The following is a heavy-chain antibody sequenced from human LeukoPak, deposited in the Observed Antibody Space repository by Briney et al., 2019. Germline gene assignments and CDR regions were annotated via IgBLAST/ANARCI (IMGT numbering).Heavy chain of an antibody. CDR1: GGSISSYY. D-gene: IGHD3-10*02. J-gene: IGHJ2*01. CDR3: ARVSRVRAAPDWYFDL. Sequence: KPSETLSLTCTVSGGSISSYYWSWIRQPAGKGLERIGRIYTSGSTNYNPSLKSRVTISVDKSKNQFSLKLSSVTAADTAVYYCARVSRVRAAPDWYFDLWGRGTLVTVSS. CDR2: IYTSGST. V-gene: IGHV4-4*07.